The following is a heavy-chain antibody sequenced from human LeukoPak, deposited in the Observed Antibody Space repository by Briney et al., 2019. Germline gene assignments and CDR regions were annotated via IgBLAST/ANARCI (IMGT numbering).Heavy chain of an antibody. CDR2: IRKDGNDE. CDR3: AKDRGDYPPYFDH. V-gene: IGHV3-30*02. CDR1: GFTFNAYA. J-gene: IGHJ4*02. Sequence: PGGSLRLSCAASGFTFNAYAIHWVRQAPGKGLEWVAFIRKDGNDEKYADSVKGRFTISRDNSKNMVYLQMNNLQTEDTSIYYCAKDRGDYPPYFDHWGQGTLVTVSS. D-gene: IGHD2-21*02.